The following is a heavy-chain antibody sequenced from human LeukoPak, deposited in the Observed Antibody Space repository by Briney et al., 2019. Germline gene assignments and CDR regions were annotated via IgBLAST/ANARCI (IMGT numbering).Heavy chain of an antibody. CDR1: GGSFSGYY. D-gene: IGHD1-26*01. Sequence: PSETLSLTRAVYGGSFSGYYWSWIRQPPGKGLEWIGEINHSGSTNYNPSLKSRVTISVDTSKNQFSLKLSSVTAADTAVYYCATCGSYYAFDIWGQGTMVTVSS. V-gene: IGHV4-34*01. J-gene: IGHJ3*02. CDR3: ATCGSYYAFDI. CDR2: INHSGST.